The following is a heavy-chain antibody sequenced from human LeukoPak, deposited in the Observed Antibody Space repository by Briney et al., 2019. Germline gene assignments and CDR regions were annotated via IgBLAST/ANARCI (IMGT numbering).Heavy chain of an antibody. CDR3: ASRMYGSGTYYYDY. D-gene: IGHD3-10*01. J-gene: IGHJ4*02. V-gene: IGHV3-64*01. Sequence: GGSLRLSCAASGFTFSSYAMHWVRQAPGKGLEYVSAISTNGGSTYYANSVKGRFTISRDNSKNPLYLQMGSLRDEDMAVYYCASRMYGSGTYYYDYWGQGTLVTVSS. CDR2: ISTNGGST. CDR1: GFTFSSYA.